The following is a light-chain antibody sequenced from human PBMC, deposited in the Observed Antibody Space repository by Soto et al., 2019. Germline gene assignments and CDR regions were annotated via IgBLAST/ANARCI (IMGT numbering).Light chain of an antibody. CDR3: QQYGSSPPWT. CDR2: GVS. J-gene: IGKJ1*01. Sequence: EIVLTQSPGTLSLSPGERATLSCRASQSVSSSYLAWYQQKPGQAPRLLIYGVSSRATGIPDRFSGSGSGTDFNISISRLEPEDFAVYYCQQYGSSPPWTFGQGTKVEIK. CDR1: QSVSSSY. V-gene: IGKV3-20*01.